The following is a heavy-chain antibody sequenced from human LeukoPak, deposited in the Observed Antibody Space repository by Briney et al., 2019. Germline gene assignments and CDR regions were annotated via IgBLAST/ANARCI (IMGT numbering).Heavy chain of an antibody. CDR1: GFTFSGSA. Sequence: GGSLRLSCAASGFTFSGSAMHWVRQASGKGLEWVGRIRSKTNSYATAYAASVKGRFTISRDDSKNTAYLQMNSLKTEDTAIYYCTRQEETKWFGQTGYYYYYYMDVWGIGTTVTVSS. D-gene: IGHD3-10*01. CDR2: IRSKTNSYAT. J-gene: IGHJ6*03. CDR3: TRQEETKWFGQTGYYYYYYMDV. V-gene: IGHV3-73*01.